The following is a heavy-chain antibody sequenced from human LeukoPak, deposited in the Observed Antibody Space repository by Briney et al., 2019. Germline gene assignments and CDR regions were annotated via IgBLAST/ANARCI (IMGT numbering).Heavy chain of an antibody. J-gene: IGHJ5*02. CDR2: ISSSSSYI. Sequence: GSLRLSCAASGFTFSSYSMNWVRQAPGKGLEWVSSISSSSSYIYYADSVKGRFTISRDNAKNSLYLQMNSLRAEDTAVYYCARGRGGDNSNWFDPWGPGTLVTVSS. V-gene: IGHV3-21*01. CDR1: GFTFSSYS. D-gene: IGHD4-23*01. CDR3: ARGRGGDNSNWFDP.